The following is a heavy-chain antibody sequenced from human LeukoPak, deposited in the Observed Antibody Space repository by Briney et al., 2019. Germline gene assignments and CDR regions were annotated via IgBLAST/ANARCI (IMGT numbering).Heavy chain of an antibody. CDR2: ISSSSSYI. V-gene: IGHV3-21*01. D-gene: IGHD2-2*01. CDR1: GFTFSSYS. J-gene: IGHJ4*02. CDR3: ARDFRPGSLIVVVPAAIDY. Sequence: GGSLRLSCAASGFTFSSYSMNWVRQAPGKGLEWVSSISSSSSYIYYADSVKSRFTISRDNAKNSLYLQMNSLRAEDTAVYYCARDFRPGSLIVVVPAAIDYWGQGTLVTVSS.